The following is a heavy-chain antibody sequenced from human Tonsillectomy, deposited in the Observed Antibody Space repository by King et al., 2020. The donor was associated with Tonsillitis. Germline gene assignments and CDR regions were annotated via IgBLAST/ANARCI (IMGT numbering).Heavy chain of an antibody. V-gene: IGHV4-59*01. CDR1: GGSISSYY. D-gene: IGHD4/OR15-4a*01. CDR3: ARDLSGANHFDY. J-gene: IGHJ4*02. CDR2: IFYSGNT. Sequence: VQLQESGPGLVKPSETLSLTCSVSGGSISSYYWSWIRQPPGKGLEWIGYIFYSGNTNDNPSLKSRLTLSVDTSKNQFSLKLSSVTAADTAVYYCARDLSGANHFDYWGQGTLVTVSS.